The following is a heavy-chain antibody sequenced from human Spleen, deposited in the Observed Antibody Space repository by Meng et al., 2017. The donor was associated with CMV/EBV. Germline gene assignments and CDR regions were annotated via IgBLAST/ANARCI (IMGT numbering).Heavy chain of an antibody. D-gene: IGHD3-10*01. CDR3: ARDSGAGSGMGNYYYYGMDV. CDR1: GASINSSNW. Sequence: SETPSLTCAVSGASINSSNWWSWVRQPPGKGLEWIGEIYLGGNTNYNPSLKSRVTMSLDKSKNQFSLKLSSVTAADTAVYYCARDSGAGSGMGNYYYYGMDVWGQGTTVTVSS. CDR2: IYLGGNT. J-gene: IGHJ6*02. V-gene: IGHV4-4*02.